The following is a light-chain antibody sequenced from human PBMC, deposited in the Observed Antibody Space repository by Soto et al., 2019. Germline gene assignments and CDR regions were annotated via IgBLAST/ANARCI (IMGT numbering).Light chain of an antibody. V-gene: IGKV4-1*01. CDR1: QNVLYSSNNKNY. J-gene: IGKJ4*01. CDR3: QQYYSTPLT. Sequence: DIVMTQSPDSLAXSLGXXXTVXCXSXQNVLYSSNNKNYLAWYQQKPGQPPKLLIYWASTRESGVPDRFSGSGSGTDFTLTISSLQAEDVAVYYCQQYYSTPLTFGGGTKVEIK. CDR2: WAS.